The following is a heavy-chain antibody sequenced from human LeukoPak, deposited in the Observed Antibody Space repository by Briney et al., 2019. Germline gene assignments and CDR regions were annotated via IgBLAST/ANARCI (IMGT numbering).Heavy chain of an antibody. CDR1: GYTFTGYY. D-gene: IGHD2-15*01. Sequence: ASVKVSCKASGYTFTGYYMHWVRQAPGQGLEWTGWINPNSGGTNYAQKFQGRVTMTRDTSISTAYMELSRLRSDDTAVYYCARDRGYCSGGSCNNWFDPWGQGTLVTVSS. CDR3: ARDRGYCSGGSCNNWFDP. V-gene: IGHV1-2*02. J-gene: IGHJ5*02. CDR2: INPNSGGT.